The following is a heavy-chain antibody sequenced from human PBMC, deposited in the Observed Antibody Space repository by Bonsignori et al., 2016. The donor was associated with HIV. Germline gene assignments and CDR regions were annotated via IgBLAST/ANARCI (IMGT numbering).Heavy chain of an antibody. CDR2: IYYTGTT. D-gene: IGHD2-15*01. CDR3: ARGGWYYFDS. J-gene: IGHJ4*02. V-gene: IGHV4-59*01. CDR1: GGSISTYY. Sequence: ETLSLTCNVSGGSISTYYWSWIRQPPGRGLEWIGYIYYTGTTNYNPSLESRVTISVDTSKNQFSLKLKSVTAADTAVYYCARGGWYYFDSWGQGTLVTVSS.